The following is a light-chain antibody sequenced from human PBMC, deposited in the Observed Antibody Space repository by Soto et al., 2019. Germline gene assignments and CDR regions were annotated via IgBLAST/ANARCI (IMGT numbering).Light chain of an antibody. J-gene: IGKJ4*01. CDR2: GAS. CDR3: QQYYSSPFT. V-gene: IGKV4-1*01. Sequence: DIVMTQSPDSLAVSLGERATINCKSSQNILYRSNNKHYLAWYQKKRGQPPKLLFYGASTRESGVPDRFSGSGSGTDFTLTISSLQAEDVAVYFCQQYYSSPFTFGGGTKVEIK. CDR1: QNILYRSNNKHY.